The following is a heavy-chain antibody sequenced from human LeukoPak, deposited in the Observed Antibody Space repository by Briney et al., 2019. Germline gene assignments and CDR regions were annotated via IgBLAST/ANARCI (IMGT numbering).Heavy chain of an antibody. V-gene: IGHV1-69*05. CDR3: ASNTKVGPRRYCSSTSCYSGGFDY. CDR2: IIPIFGTA. J-gene: IGHJ4*02. CDR1: GGTFSSYA. D-gene: IGHD2-2*01. Sequence: ASVKVSCKASGGTFSSYAISWVRQAPGQGLEWMGGIIPIFGTANYAQKFQGRVTITTDESTSTAYMELSSLRSEDTAVYYCASNTKVGPRRYCSSTSCYSGGFDYWGQGTLVTVSS.